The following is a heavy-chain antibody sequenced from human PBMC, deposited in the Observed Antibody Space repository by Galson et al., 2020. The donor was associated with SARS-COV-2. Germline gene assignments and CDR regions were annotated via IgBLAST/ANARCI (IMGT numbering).Heavy chain of an antibody. CDR3: ARYRGVIIDS. Sequence: SETLSLTCTVSGGSVSSGTYYWTWIRQPPGKGLDWIGYIYPTGGATYNHSLESRLTISIDTSKNHFSLQLTSVTAADTALYFCARYRGVIIDSWGQGTLVTVSS. CDR2: IYPTGGA. V-gene: IGHV4-61*03. CDR1: GGSVSSGTYY. J-gene: IGHJ4*02. D-gene: IGHD3-10*01.